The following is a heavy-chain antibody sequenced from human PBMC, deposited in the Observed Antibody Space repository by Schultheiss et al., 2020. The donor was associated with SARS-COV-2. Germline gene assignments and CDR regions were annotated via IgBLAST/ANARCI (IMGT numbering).Heavy chain of an antibody. V-gene: IGHV4-61*08. Sequence: SETLSLTCTVSGGSISSGGYYWVWIRQHPGKGLEWIGYIYYSGSTYYNPSLKSRVTISVDTSKNQFSLKVTSVTAADTAVYYCARGDTTYGLDVWGQGTTVTISS. CDR1: GGSISSGGYY. D-gene: IGHD5-18*01. J-gene: IGHJ6*02. CDR3: ARGDTTYGLDV. CDR2: IYYSGST.